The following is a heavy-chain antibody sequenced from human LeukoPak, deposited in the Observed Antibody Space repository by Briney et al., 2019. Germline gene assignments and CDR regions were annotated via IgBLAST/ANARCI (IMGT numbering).Heavy chain of an antibody. CDR2: INHSGST. CDR3: ARGSGATVTTRTRLDAFDI. CDR1: GGSFSGYY. J-gene: IGHJ3*02. V-gene: IGHV4-34*01. Sequence: SETLSLTCAVYGGSFSGYYWSWIRQPPGKGLEWIGEINHSGSTNYNPSLKSRVTISVDTSKNQFSLKLSSVTAADTAVYYCARGSGATVTTRTRLDAFDIWGQGTKVTVSS. D-gene: IGHD4-17*01.